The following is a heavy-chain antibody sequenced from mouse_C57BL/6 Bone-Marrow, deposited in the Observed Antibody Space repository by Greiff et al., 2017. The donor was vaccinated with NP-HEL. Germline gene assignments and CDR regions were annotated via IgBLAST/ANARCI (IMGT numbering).Heavy chain of an antibody. CDR1: GFSFTSYG. J-gene: IGHJ4*01. Sequence: QVQLKESGPGLVQPSQSLSITCTVSGFSFTSYGVHWVRQSPGRGLEWLGVIWSGGSTDYYAAFISRLSISKDNSKRQVFFKMYSLQAVDTAIYYCASTTIVPMDYWGQGTSVTVSS. D-gene: IGHD1-1*01. CDR3: ASTTIVPMDY. V-gene: IGHV2-2*01. CDR2: IWSGGST.